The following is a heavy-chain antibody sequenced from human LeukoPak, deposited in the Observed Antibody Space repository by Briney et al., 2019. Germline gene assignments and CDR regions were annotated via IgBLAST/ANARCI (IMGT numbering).Heavy chain of an antibody. D-gene: IGHD5-18*01. CDR3: ASYTWRHPPIFDY. V-gene: IGHV4-39*07. J-gene: IGHJ4*02. Sequence: SETLSLTCTVSGGSISSSSYYWGWIRQPPGKGLEWIGSIYYSGSTYYNPSLKSRVTISVDTSKNQFSLKLSSVTAADTAVYYCASYTWRHPPIFDYWGQGTLVTVSS. CDR2: IYYSGST. CDR1: GGSISSSSYY.